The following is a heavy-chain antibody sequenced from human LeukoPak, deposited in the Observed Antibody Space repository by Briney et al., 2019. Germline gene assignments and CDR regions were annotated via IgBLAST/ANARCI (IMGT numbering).Heavy chain of an antibody. CDR2: VYAGSRA. CDR1: GGSITNYY. CDR3: TREPLP. J-gene: IGHJ4*02. V-gene: IGHV4-4*07. Sequence: PSETLSLTCTVSGGSITNYYWSWIRQPAGKGLEWIARVYAGSRASYNPSLEGRVSMSTDTSRNQVSLELTSVTAADTAVYYCTREPLPWGQGILVTVSS.